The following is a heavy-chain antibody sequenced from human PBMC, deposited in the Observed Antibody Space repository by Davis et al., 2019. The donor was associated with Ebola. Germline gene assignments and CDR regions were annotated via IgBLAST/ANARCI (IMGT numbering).Heavy chain of an antibody. CDR1: GYRFTSYY. Sequence: ASVKVSCKASGYRFTSYYMHWVRQAPGQGLEWMGIINPITGGTSYAKNFQVRFNMTRDTSTSTVYMELSSLRSEDTAVYYCAREGGRYYDSSGYVFDIWGQGTMVKVSS. CDR2: INPITGGT. D-gene: IGHD3-22*01. J-gene: IGHJ3*02. V-gene: IGHV1-46*01. CDR3: AREGGRYYDSSGYVFDI.